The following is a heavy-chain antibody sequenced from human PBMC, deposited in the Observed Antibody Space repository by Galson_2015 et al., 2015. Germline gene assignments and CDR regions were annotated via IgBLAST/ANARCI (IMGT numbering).Heavy chain of an antibody. Sequence: SVKVSCKASGYRFTGNPMHWVRQAPGKRLDWMEWLNGANGYTKYSQKFRGRVTITRDTSASTAYMELSSLRSEDTAVYYCARDLAAAKWEAFDIWGQGTVVTVSS. CDR2: LNGANGYT. V-gene: IGHV1-3*01. CDR3: ARDLAAAKWEAFDI. J-gene: IGHJ3*02. D-gene: IGHD6-13*01. CDR1: GYRFTGNP.